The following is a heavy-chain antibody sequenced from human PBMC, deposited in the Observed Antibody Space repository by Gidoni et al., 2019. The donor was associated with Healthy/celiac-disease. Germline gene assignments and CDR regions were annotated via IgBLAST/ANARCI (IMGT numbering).Heavy chain of an antibody. CDR2: IWYDGSNK. J-gene: IGHJ6*03. CDR1: GFTFGSYG. D-gene: IGHD3-10*01. CDR3: ASPYYGSGSSIGYYYYYMDV. Sequence: QVQLVESGGGVVQPGRSLRLSCAASGFTFGSYGMHWVRQAPGKGLEWVAVIWYDGSNKYYADSVKGRFTISRDNSKNTLYLQMNSLRAEDTAVYYCASPYYGSGSSIGYYYYYMDVWGKGTTVTVSS. V-gene: IGHV3-33*01.